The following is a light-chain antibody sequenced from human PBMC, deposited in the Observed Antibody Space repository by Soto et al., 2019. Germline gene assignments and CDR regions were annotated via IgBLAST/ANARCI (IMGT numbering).Light chain of an antibody. CDR2: DVS. Sequence: QSALTQPRSVSGSPGQSVTISCTGTSSDVGGYNYVSWYQQHPGKAPKLMIYDVSKRPSGVPDRFSGSKSGNTASLTISGLQAEDAADYYCCSYAGSSFYVFGPGTKLTVL. CDR3: CSYAGSSFYV. V-gene: IGLV2-11*01. J-gene: IGLJ1*01. CDR1: SSDVGGYNY.